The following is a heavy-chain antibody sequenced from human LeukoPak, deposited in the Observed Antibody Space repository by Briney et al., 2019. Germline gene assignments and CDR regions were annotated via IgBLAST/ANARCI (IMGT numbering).Heavy chain of an antibody. V-gene: IGHV3-23*01. Sequence: PGGSLRLSCAASGISFRNYAMSWVRQAPARGPEWVSSLRGNDETFYADSVKGRFTLSRDYSRNTVYLQLNNLRVEDTAIYYCARASWVSDPDAVRWGQGTQVTVSS. D-gene: IGHD3-10*01. CDR2: LRGNDET. CDR3: ARASWVSDPDAVR. CDR1: GISFRNYA. J-gene: IGHJ4*02.